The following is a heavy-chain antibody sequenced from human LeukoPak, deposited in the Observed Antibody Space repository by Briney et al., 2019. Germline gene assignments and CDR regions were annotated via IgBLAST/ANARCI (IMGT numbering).Heavy chain of an antibody. J-gene: IGHJ6*02. D-gene: IGHD6-6*01. CDR1: GFTFSSYS. CDR2: ISSSSSYI. V-gene: IGHV3-21*01. Sequence: GGSLRLSCAASGFTFSSYSMNWVRQAPGKGLGWVSSISSSSSYIYYADSVKGRFTISRDNAKNSLYLQMNSLRAEDTAVYYCARDRHSQLPYYYYYYGMDVWGQGTTVTVSS. CDR3: ARDRHSQLPYYYYYYGMDV.